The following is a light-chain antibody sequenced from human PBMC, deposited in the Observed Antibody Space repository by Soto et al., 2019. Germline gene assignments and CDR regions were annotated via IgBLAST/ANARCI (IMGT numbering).Light chain of an antibody. CDR2: DVR. CDR1: SSDVGGYNY. CDR3: SSYTSSNTVI. Sequence: QSALTQPASVSGSPGQSITISCTGTSSDVGGYNYISWYQQHPGKAPKCIIYDVRNRPSGVSNRFSGSRSGNTASLTISGLQAEDEADYYCSSYTSSNTVIFGGGTKLTVL. J-gene: IGLJ2*01. V-gene: IGLV2-14*03.